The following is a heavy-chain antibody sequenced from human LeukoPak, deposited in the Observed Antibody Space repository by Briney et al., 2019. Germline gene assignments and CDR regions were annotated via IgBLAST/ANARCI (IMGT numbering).Heavy chain of an antibody. Sequence: SVNVSCKASGCTFSRYAISWVRQAAGQGLEWMGGIIPILGTANYAHKFQGRVTINAEESTSTAYMKLARRRSESPAVYYCAVYIAARPVYYYMDVWGKGTTVTVSS. CDR1: GCTFSRYA. CDR2: IIPILGTA. J-gene: IGHJ6*03. V-gene: IGHV1-69*01. CDR3: AVYIAARPVYYYMDV. D-gene: IGHD6-6*01.